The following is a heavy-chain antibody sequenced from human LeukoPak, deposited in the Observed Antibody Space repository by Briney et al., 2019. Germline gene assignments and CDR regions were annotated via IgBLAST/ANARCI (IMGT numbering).Heavy chain of an antibody. V-gene: IGHV1-24*01. CDR3: ATVDSYGGYYFDY. J-gene: IGHJ4*02. CDR1: GYTLTELS. Sequence: ASVKVSCKVSGYTLTELSMHWVRQAPGKGLEWMGGFDPEDGETFYAQKFQGRVTMTEDTSTDTAYMELGSLRSEDTAVYYCATVDSYGGYYFDYWGQGTLVTVSS. D-gene: IGHD5-18*01. CDR2: FDPEDGET.